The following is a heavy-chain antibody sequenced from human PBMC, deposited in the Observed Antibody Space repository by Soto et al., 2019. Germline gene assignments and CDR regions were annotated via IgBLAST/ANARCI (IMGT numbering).Heavy chain of an antibody. D-gene: IGHD5-12*01. J-gene: IGHJ4*02. CDR1: GFTFADYT. V-gene: IGHV3-49*03. CDR3: TRDGRYSGYPPPAF. Sequence: GGSLRLSCTASGFTFADYTLSWFRQAPGKGLEWLGFIRIKAYGGTTEYAASVKGRFTISRDDSKSIAYLLMNSPKTEDTAMYYCTRDGRYSGYPPPAFWGQGTLVTVSS. CDR2: IRIKAYGGTT.